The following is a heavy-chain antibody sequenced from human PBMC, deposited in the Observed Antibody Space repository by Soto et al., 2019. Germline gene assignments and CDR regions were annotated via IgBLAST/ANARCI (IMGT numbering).Heavy chain of an antibody. D-gene: IGHD3-3*01. CDR1: GFTFSSSW. CDR2: IKSDGSIT. J-gene: IGHJ6*02. CDR3: ARDTNDFWSGYHPLDV. Sequence: GESLRLSCAASGFTFSSSWMHWVRQAPGKGLVWVSHIKSDGSITSHADSVKGRFTISRNNAKNTLDLQMSGLRAEDTAVYYCARDTNDFWSGYHPLDVWGQGTTVTVSS. V-gene: IGHV3-74*01.